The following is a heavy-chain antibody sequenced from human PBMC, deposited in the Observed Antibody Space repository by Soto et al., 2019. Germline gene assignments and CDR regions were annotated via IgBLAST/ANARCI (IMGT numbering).Heavy chain of an antibody. V-gene: IGHV1-3*01. Sequence: ASVKVSCKASGYTFPSYAMHWVRQAPGQRLEWMGWINAGNGNTKYSQKFQGRVTITRDTSASTAYMELSSLRSEDTAVYYCARDEYGDPNWFDPWGQGTLVTVSS. CDR2: INAGNGNT. CDR1: GYTFPSYA. CDR3: ARDEYGDPNWFDP. J-gene: IGHJ5*02. D-gene: IGHD4-17*01.